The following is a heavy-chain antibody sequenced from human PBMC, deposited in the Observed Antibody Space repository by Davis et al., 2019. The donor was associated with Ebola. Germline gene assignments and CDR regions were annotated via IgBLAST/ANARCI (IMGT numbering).Heavy chain of an antibody. D-gene: IGHD3-10*01. V-gene: IGHV3-23*01. J-gene: IGHJ4*02. CDR2: ISPSGGST. Sequence: PGGSLRLSCAASGFTFSTYPMSWVRQVPGKELEWVSAISPSGGSTYFADSVKGRFTISRDNSKNMVYLQMNSLRAEDAAVYYCALTERGLWFGEFDYWGQGTLVTVSS. CDR3: ALTERGLWFGEFDY. CDR1: GFTFSTYP.